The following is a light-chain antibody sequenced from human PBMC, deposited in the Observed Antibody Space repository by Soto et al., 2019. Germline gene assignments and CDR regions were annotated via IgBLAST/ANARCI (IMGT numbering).Light chain of an antibody. J-gene: IGLJ3*02. CDR1: SSDIGSYER. CDR3: CSYAGSDIFAV. CDR2: EDY. V-gene: IGLV2-23*01. Sequence: QSLLTQPASVSGSPGQSITISCTGTSSDIGSYERVSWYQRHPGKAPKLMIYEDYRRPSGISNRFSGSKSGNTASLTISGLQAEDEADYYCCSYAGSDIFAVFGGGTKVTVL.